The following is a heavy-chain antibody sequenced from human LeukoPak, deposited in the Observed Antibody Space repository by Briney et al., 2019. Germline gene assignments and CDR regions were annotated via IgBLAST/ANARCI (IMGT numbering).Heavy chain of an antibody. Sequence: GGSLRLSCAASGFTFSNFGMHWVRQAPGKGLEWVAVISYDAKSKYYADSVKGRFTISRDNSKNTLYLQVNSLTDEDTAVYYCTRDQRSKYFDLWGRGTLVIASS. J-gene: IGHJ2*01. D-gene: IGHD4-17*01. CDR1: GFTFSNFG. CDR2: ISYDAKSK. CDR3: TRDQRSKYFDL. V-gene: IGHV3-33*01.